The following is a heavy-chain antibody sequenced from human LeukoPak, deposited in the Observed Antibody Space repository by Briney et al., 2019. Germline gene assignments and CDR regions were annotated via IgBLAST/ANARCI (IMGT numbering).Heavy chain of an antibody. V-gene: IGHV3-21*01. D-gene: IGHD5-12*01. CDR2: ISGSTDDK. J-gene: IGHJ1*01. CDR3: VRREGSSGKSEYFQH. Sequence: GGSLRLSCLASGFTFSRYSMKWVRQAPGKGLEWVSSISGSTDDKHYIDSVKGRFTISRDNAKNSLFLQMNSLRAEDTAVYYSVRREGSSGKSEYFQHWDQGTLVTVSS. CDR1: GFTFSRYS.